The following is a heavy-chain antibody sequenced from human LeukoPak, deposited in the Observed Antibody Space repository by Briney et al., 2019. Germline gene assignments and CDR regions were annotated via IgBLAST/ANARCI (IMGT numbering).Heavy chain of an antibody. J-gene: IGHJ1*01. CDR3: ARDDCSGGTCYGYFQH. D-gene: IGHD2-15*01. CDR2: IGGSGSTI. Sequence: PGGSLRLSCAASGFTISSYTMNWVRQAPGKGLEWISSIGGSGSTIYYADSVKGRFTTSRDNAKNSLYLQMNSLRAEDTAVYYCARDDCSGGTCYGYFQHWGQGTLVTVSS. CDR1: GFTISSYT. V-gene: IGHV3-48*04.